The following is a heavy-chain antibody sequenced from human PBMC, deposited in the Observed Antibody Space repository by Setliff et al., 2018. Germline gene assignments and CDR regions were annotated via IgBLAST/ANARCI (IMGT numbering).Heavy chain of an antibody. CDR2: LYYSGST. CDR1: GGFINNGDYN. D-gene: IGHD3-10*01. V-gene: IGHV4-39*01. J-gene: IGHJ6*03. CDR3: ARHKSNGSGSYPSLYMDV. Sequence: KTSETLSLTCTVSGGFINNGDYNWGWVRQPPGEGLECVGSLYYSGSTYYNPSLKSRVTISVDTSKTQFSLNLRFVTAADTAVYYCARHKSNGSGSYPSLYMDVWGKGIMVTVSS.